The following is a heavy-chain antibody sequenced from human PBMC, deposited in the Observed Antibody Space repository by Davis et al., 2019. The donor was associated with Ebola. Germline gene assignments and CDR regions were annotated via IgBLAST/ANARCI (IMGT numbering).Heavy chain of an antibody. CDR3: ARETSSGWYDY. CDR2: IIPILGIA. Sequence: SVKVSCKASGGTFSSYAISWVRQAPGQGLEWMGRIIPILGIANYAQKFQGRVTITADKSTSTAYMELSSLRSEDTAVYYCARETSSGWYDYWGQGTLVTVSS. J-gene: IGHJ4*02. D-gene: IGHD6-19*01. V-gene: IGHV1-69*04. CDR1: GGTFSSYA.